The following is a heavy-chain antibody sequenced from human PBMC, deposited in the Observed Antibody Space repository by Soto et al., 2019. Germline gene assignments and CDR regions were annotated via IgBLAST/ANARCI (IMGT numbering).Heavy chain of an antibody. V-gene: IGHV3-11*01. D-gene: IGHD7-27*01. CDR3: ARDLYLTGGFFDR. CDR1: GFTFSDFS. CDR2: VSSRGHSI. J-gene: IGHJ4*02. Sequence: QVRLVESGGGLVKPGESLRLSCVASGFTFSDFSMTWIRQAPGKGLEWISYVSSRGHSIFYADSVKGRFTISRDNANKTLYLQMDSLRAEDTAIYYCARDLYLTGGFFDRWGQGILVTVSS.